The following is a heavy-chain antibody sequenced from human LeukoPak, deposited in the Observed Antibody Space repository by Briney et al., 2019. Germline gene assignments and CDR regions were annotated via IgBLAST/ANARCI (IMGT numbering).Heavy chain of an antibody. Sequence: ASLKVSCEASGYTFTDYYLHWVRQAPGQGLEWMGWINPNSGGTNYAQKFQGRVTMTRDMSTSTVYMELSSLRSEDTAVYYCARATLLGTFDIWGQGTMVTVSS. CDR3: ARATLLGTFDI. V-gene: IGHV1-2*02. CDR2: INPNSGGT. CDR1: GYTFTDYY. J-gene: IGHJ3*02.